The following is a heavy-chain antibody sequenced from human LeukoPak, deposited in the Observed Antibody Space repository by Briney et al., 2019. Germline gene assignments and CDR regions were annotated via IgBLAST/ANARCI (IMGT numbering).Heavy chain of an antibody. Sequence: PGGSLRLSCAASGFSFSTNAMNWVRQAPGKGLEWVSTISAGGSSTYSAETVKGRFTISRDNSKKTLYLQLNSLRAEDTAVYYCAKGNGLDYWGQGTLVTVSS. CDR1: GFSFSTNA. CDR3: AKGNGLDY. D-gene: IGHD2-8*01. CDR2: ISAGGSST. V-gene: IGHV3-23*01. J-gene: IGHJ4*02.